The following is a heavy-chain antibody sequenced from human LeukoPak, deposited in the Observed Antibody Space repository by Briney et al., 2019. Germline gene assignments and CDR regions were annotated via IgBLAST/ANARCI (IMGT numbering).Heavy chain of an antibody. CDR1: GFTFSNYA. D-gene: IGHD5-18*01. J-gene: IGHJ4*02. CDR2: ISGSAHKI. Sequence: GSLRLSCAASGFTFSNYAMSWVRQAPEKGLDWVSVISGSAHKIRYADSVKGRFTISRDNSENTVYLQMNNLRAEDTALYYCAGRVTGYSSGYVYWGQGTLVTVSS. CDR3: AGRVTGYSSGYVY. V-gene: IGHV3-23*01.